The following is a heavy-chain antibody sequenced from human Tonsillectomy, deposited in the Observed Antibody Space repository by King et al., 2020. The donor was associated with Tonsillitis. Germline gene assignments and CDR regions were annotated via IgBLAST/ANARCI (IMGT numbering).Heavy chain of an antibody. CDR2: ISARGANT. V-gene: IGHV3-23*04. D-gene: IGHD3-22*01. CDR1: GFTFSIYA. J-gene: IGHJ4*02. Sequence: QLVQSGGGLVQPGGSLRLSCAASGFTFSIYAMSWVRQAPGKGLEWISGISARGANTYYADSVKGRVTISRDNSRNTLYLQMNSLSVEDTAVYCCAKPTMTTTAGYWGQGTLVTVSS. CDR3: AKPTMTTTAGY.